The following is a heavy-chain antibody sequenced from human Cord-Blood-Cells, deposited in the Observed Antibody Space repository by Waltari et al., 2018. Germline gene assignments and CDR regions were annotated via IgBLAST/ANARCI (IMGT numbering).Heavy chain of an antibody. J-gene: IGHJ3*02. CDR2: IYSGGSR. CDR1: GFTVSSNY. D-gene: IGHD6-13*01. Sequence: EVKLVESGGGLVQPGGSLRRSCAASGFTVSSNYMSWVRQAPGKGVQWVSVIYSGGSRYYADSVKGRFTISRHNSKNTLYLQMNSLRAEDTAVYYCAGIAAAGNDAFDIWGQGTMVTVSS. V-gene: IGHV3-53*04. CDR3: AGIAAAGNDAFDI.